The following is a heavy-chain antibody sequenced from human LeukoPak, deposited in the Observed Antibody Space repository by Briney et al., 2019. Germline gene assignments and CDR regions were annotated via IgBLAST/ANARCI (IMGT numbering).Heavy chain of an antibody. D-gene: IGHD3-22*01. V-gene: IGHV5-51*01. CDR2: IYPGDSDT. J-gene: IGHJ5*02. Sequence: GEPLKISCKGSGYSFTSYWIGWVRQMPGKGLEWMGIIYPGDSDTRYSPSFQGQVTISADKSISTAYLQWSSLKASDTAMYYCARTMIPTSPGLNWFDPWGQGTLVTVSS. CDR3: ARTMIPTSPGLNWFDP. CDR1: GYSFTSYW.